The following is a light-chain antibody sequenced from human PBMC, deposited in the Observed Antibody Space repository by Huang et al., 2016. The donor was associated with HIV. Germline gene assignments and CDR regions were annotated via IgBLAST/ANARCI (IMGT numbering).Light chain of an antibody. V-gene: IGKV1-9*01. Sequence: IQLTQSPSSLSASVGDRVTITCRVSQGIYSYLAGYQPKPGKAPKLLINAASTLQRGVPTRFSGRGSGTDFTLTISSLQPEDFATYYCQQLNSYPLSFGQGTRLEIK. CDR1: QGIYSY. J-gene: IGKJ5*01. CDR2: AAS. CDR3: QQLNSYPLS.